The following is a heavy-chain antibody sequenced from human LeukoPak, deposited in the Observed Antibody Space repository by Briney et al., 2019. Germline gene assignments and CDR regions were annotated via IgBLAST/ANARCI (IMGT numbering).Heavy chain of an antibody. CDR1: GISFSNYG. Sequence: GGSLRLSCVASGISFSNYGMHWVRQAPGKGLEWVAVISYDGSNKYYADSVKGRFTISRDNSKNTLYLQMNSLRAEDTAVYYCAKESPRYLDWLLLNFDYWGQGTLVTVSS. CDR3: AKESPRYLDWLLLNFDY. J-gene: IGHJ4*02. D-gene: IGHD3-9*01. CDR2: ISYDGSNK. V-gene: IGHV3-30*18.